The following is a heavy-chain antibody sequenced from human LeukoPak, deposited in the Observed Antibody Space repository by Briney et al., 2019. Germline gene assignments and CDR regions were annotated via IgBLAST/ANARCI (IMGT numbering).Heavy chain of an antibody. Sequence: GRSLRLSCAASGFTFSSYGMHWVRQAPGKGLEWVAVISYDGSNKYYADSVKGRFTISRDKSKNTLYLQMNSLRAEDTAVYYCAKDLIAVADEPNWFDPWGQGTLVTVSS. CDR2: ISYDGSNK. CDR1: GFTFSSYG. CDR3: AKDLIAVADEPNWFDP. D-gene: IGHD6-19*01. J-gene: IGHJ5*02. V-gene: IGHV3-30*18.